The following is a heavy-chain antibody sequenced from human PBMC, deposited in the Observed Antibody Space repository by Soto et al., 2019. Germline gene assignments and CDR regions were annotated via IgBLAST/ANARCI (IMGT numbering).Heavy chain of an antibody. CDR3: ARWMRGTFDS. Sequence: EVQLVASGGALVQPGGSLRLSCAASAFTFSNYYMGWVRQAPGKGLEWLANIKEDGSDKYYVDSVKGRFTISRENGQCSLYLQMSSLRAEDAAVYYCARWMRGTFDSWGQGALVTVSS. J-gene: IGHJ4*02. CDR1: AFTFSNYY. CDR2: IKEDGSDK. V-gene: IGHV3-7*01. D-gene: IGHD1-1*01.